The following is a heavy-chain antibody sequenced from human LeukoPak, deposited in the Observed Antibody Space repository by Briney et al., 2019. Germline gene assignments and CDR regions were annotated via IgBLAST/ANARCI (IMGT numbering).Heavy chain of an antibody. CDR2: INWNGGST. J-gene: IGHJ4*02. V-gene: IGHV3-20*04. Sequence: GGSLRLSCAASGFTFDDYAMTWVRQAPGRGLEWVSGINWNGGSTGYADSVKGRFTISRDNAKNSLYLQMNSLRDEDTAVYYCARGGYYFDSWGQGTLVTVSS. CDR1: GFTFDDYA. CDR3: ARGGYYFDS.